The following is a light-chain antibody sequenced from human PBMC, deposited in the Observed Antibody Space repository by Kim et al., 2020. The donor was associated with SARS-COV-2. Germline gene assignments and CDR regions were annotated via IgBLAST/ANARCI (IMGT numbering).Light chain of an antibody. CDR3: TSYSSSSTLA. J-gene: IGLJ2*01. CDR1: SSDVAAYNY. Sequence: QSALTQPASVSGSPGQSITISCTGTSSDVAAYNYVSWYQHHPGKAPKLMIYEVSNRPSGVSNRFSGSKSDNTASLTISGLQAEDEADYYCTSYSSSSTLAFGGGTQLTVL. V-gene: IGLV2-14*01. CDR2: EVS.